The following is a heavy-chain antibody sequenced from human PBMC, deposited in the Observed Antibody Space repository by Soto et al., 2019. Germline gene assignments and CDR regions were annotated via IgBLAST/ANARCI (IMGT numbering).Heavy chain of an antibody. Sequence: GGSLRLSCAASGFTFSSYAMHWVRQAPGKGLEWVAVISYDGSNKYYADSVKGRFTISRDNSKNTLYLQMNSLRAEDTAVYYCARDLRHCSGGSCYYYYYGMDVWGQGTTVTVSS. J-gene: IGHJ6*02. CDR1: GFTFSSYA. CDR3: ARDLRHCSGGSCYYYYYGMDV. V-gene: IGHV3-30*04. D-gene: IGHD2-15*01. CDR2: ISYDGSNK.